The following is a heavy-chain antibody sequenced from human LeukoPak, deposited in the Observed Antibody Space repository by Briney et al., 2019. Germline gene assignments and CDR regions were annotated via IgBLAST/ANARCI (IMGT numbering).Heavy chain of an antibody. CDR2: IYHSGST. CDR3: ARHKTRYCSGGSCYPDAFDI. V-gene: IGHV4-38-2*01. J-gene: IGHJ3*02. CDR1: GYSISSGYY. Sequence: SETLSLTCAVSGYSISSGYYWDWIRQPPGKGLEWIGSIYHSGSTYYNPSLKSRVTISVDTSKNQFSLKLSSVTAADTAVYYCARHKTRYCSGGSCYPDAFDIWGQGTMVTVSS. D-gene: IGHD2-15*01.